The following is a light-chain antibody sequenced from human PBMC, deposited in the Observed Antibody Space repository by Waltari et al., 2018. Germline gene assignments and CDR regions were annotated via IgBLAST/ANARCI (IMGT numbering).Light chain of an antibody. CDR1: SGNIASNY. CDR3: QSYDSNIQGV. Sequence: NFMLTQPHSVSGSPGKTVTISCTRSSGNIASNYVQWYQQRPGRAPTTVIFEDDQRPSGVPDRFSGSIDSSSNSASLSFSGLKTEDEADYYCQSYDSNIQGVFGGGTKLTVL. V-gene: IGLV6-57*04. CDR2: EDD. J-gene: IGLJ3*02.